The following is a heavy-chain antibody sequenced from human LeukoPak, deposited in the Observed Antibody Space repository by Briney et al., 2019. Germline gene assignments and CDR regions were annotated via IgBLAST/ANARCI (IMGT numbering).Heavy chain of an antibody. CDR1: GFTFSSYA. CDR2: ISYDGSNK. J-gene: IGHJ4*02. Sequence: GGSLRLSCAASGFTFSSYAMHWVRQAPGKGLEWVAVISYDGSNKYYADSVKGRFTISRDNSKNTLYLQMNSLGAEDTAVYYCAREYIAAFDYWGQGTLVTVSS. CDR3: AREYIAAFDY. D-gene: IGHD6-25*01. V-gene: IGHV3-30-3*01.